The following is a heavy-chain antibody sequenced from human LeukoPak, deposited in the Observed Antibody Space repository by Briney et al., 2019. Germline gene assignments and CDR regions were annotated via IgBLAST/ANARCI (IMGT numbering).Heavy chain of an antibody. Sequence: PGRSLRLSCAASGFAFSSYAMHWVRQAPGKGLEWVAVISYDGSNKYYADSVKGRFTISRDNSKNTLYLQMNSLRAEDTAVYYCERDPHYWGQGTLVTVSS. CDR3: ERDPHY. CDR1: GFAFSSYA. V-gene: IGHV3-30*04. J-gene: IGHJ4*02. CDR2: ISYDGSNK.